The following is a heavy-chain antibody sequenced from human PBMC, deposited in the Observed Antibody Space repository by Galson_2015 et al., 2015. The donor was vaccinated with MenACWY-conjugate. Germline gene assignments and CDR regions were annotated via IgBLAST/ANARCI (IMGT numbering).Heavy chain of an antibody. Sequence: SVKVSCKASGYTLTSYYIHWVRRAPGQGFEWMGLINPSDPSTTYAQKFQGRVTMTRDTSTSAVFMELSSLISEDTAVYYCAREAIYHAFDMWGQGTMVTVSS. J-gene: IGHJ3*02. D-gene: IGHD2-2*02. CDR1: GYTLTSYY. CDR3: AREAIYHAFDM. CDR2: INPSDPST. V-gene: IGHV1-46*01.